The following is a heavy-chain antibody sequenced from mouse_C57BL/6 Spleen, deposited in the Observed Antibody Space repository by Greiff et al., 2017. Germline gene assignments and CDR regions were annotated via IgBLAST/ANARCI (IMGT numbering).Heavy chain of an antibody. D-gene: IGHD1-1*01. CDR1: GYTFTSYW. V-gene: IGHV1-55*01. CDR2: IYPGSGST. J-gene: IGHJ2*01. Sequence: QVQLQQPGAELVKPGASVKMSCKASGYTFTSYWITWVKQRPGQGLEWIGDIYPGSGSTNYNGKFKSKATLTVDTSSSTAYMQLSSLTSEDSAVYYCARGDYYGSSYGYWGQGTTLTVSS. CDR3: ARGDYYGSSYGY.